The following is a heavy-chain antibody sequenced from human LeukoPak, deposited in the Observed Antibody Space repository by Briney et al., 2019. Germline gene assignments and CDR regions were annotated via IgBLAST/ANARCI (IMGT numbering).Heavy chain of an antibody. CDR3: ARDSPERGYSYGPLDNYFDY. D-gene: IGHD5-18*01. CDR2: IKQDGSEK. V-gene: IGHV3-7*01. Sequence: GGSLRLSCAASGFTFRSYWMTWVRQAPGKGLEWVANIKQDGSEKYYVDSVKGRFTISRDNAKNSLYLQMSSLRAEDTAIYYCARDSPERGYSYGPLDNYFDYWGQGTLVTVSS. CDR1: GFTFRSYW. J-gene: IGHJ4*02.